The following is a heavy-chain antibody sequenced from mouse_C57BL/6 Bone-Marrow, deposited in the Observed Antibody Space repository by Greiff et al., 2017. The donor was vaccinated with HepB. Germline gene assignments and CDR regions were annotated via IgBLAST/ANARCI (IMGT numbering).Heavy chain of an antibody. CDR2: IDPNSGGT. Sequence: QVQLQQPGAELVKPGASVKLSCKASGYTFTSYWMHWVKQRPGRGLEWIGRIDPNSGGTKYNEKFKSKATLTVDKPSSTAYMQLSSLTSEDSAVYYCARDPIITTVVGGYFDVWGTGTTVTVSS. CDR3: ARDPIITTVVGGYFDV. CDR1: GYTFTSYW. V-gene: IGHV1-72*01. J-gene: IGHJ1*03. D-gene: IGHD1-1*01.